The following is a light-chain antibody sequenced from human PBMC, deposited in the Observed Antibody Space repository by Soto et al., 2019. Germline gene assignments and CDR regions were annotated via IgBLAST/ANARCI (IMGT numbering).Light chain of an antibody. J-gene: IGKJ1*01. Sequence: EIVLTQSPATLSLSPGERATLSCRASQSVSSYFAWYQQSPGQAPRLLIYYASYRATGIPARFSGSGSGTDFTLTISSLEPEDFAVYYCQQHSTWPWTFGQGTKVEIK. V-gene: IGKV3-11*01. CDR3: QQHSTWPWT. CDR1: QSVSSY. CDR2: YAS.